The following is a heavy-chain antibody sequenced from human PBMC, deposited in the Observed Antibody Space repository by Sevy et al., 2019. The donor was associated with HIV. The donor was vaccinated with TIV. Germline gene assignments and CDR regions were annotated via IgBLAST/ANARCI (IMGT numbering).Heavy chain of an antibody. V-gene: IGHV3-33*01. D-gene: IGHD2-8*01. CDR1: GFTFSTYG. CDR2: IGYDGSNK. Sequence: GGSLRLSCAASGFTFSTYGMHWVRQAPGKGLEWVAVIGYDGSNKYYADSVKGRFTISRDNSKNTLYLQMNSVRAEDTAVYFCVRDFSYCTNGVCFLDYWGQGTLVTVSS. J-gene: IGHJ4*02. CDR3: VRDFSYCTNGVCFLDY.